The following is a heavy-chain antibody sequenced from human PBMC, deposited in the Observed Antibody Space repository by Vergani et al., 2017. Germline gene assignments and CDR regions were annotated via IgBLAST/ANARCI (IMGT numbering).Heavy chain of an antibody. V-gene: IGHV1-8*01. J-gene: IGHJ4*02. CDR1: GYTFTSYD. Sequence: QVQLVQSGAEVKKPGASVKVSCKASGYTFTSYDINWVRQATGQGLEWMGWMNPNSGNTGYAQKFQGRVTMTRNTSISTAYMELSSLRSDDTAVYYCARSGGELGILPSSFDYWGQGTLVTVSS. CDR2: MNPNSGNT. D-gene: IGHD7-27*01. CDR3: ARSGGELGILPSSFDY.